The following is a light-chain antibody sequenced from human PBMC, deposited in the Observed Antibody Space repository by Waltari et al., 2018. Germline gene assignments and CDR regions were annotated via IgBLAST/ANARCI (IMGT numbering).Light chain of an antibody. CDR2: DVS. Sequence: QSALTQPASVSGSPGQSITISCPGTSSDVGGYNPFSWSQQHPVKAPNLIIYDVSNRPSGVSNRFFGSKFGNTASLTISGLQAEDEADYYCSSYTSSDTYVFGTGTKVTVL. V-gene: IGLV2-14*03. J-gene: IGLJ1*01. CDR1: SSDVGGYNP. CDR3: SSYTSSDTYV.